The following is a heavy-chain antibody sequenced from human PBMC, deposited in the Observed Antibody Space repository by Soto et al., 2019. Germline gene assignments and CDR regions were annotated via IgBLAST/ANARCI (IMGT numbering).Heavy chain of an antibody. Sequence: QVQLVQSGAEVKRPGASVKVSCTASGYTFTNFGVTWVRQAPGQGLEWMSWISPETGKTYCARKLQGRVTMTTDTSTNTAYMELGSLRSDDMAVYYCVRDLRDYGADVGYFDYWGQGTLVIVSS. CDR2: ISPETGKT. V-gene: IGHV1-18*03. J-gene: IGHJ4*02. CDR1: GYTFTNFG. D-gene: IGHD3-10*01. CDR3: VRDLRDYGADVGYFDY.